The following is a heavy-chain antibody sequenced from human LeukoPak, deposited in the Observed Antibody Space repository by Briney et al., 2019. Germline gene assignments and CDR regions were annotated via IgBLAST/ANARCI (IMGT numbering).Heavy chain of an antibody. D-gene: IGHD5-18*01. V-gene: IGHV1-69*13. Sequence: GASVKVSCKAPGGTFSSYAISWVRQAPGQGLEWMGGIIPIFGTANYAQKFQGRVTITADESTSTAYMELSSLRSEDTAVYYCARVGIQLWTALDYWGQGTLVTVSS. CDR2: IIPIFGTA. J-gene: IGHJ4*02. CDR1: GGTFSSYA. CDR3: ARVGIQLWTALDY.